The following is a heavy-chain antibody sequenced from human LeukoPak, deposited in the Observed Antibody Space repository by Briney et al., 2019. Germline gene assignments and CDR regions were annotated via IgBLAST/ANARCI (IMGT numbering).Heavy chain of an antibody. J-gene: IGHJ6*02. CDR2: IYHSGST. Sequence: SETLSLTCTVSGGSISSGGYYWSWVRQPPGKGLEWIGYIYHSGSTYYNPSLKSRVTISVDTSKNQFSLKLSSVTAADTAVYYCARDYYYGMDVWGQGTTVTVSS. CDR1: GGSISSGGYY. V-gene: IGHV4-30-2*01. CDR3: ARDYYYGMDV.